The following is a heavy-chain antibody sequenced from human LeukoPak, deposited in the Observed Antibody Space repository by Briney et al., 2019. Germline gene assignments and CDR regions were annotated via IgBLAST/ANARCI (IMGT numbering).Heavy chain of an antibody. CDR1: GGSISSGSYY. V-gene: IGHV4-30-2*01. CDR3: ARATDSSGYLRFDP. D-gene: IGHD3-22*01. Sequence: SETLSLTCTVSGGSISSGSYYWSWIRQPPGKGLEWIGYIYHSGSTYYNPSLKSRVTISVDRSKNQFSLKLSSVTAADTAVYYCARATDSSGYLRFDPWGQGTLVTVSS. J-gene: IGHJ5*02. CDR2: IYHSGST.